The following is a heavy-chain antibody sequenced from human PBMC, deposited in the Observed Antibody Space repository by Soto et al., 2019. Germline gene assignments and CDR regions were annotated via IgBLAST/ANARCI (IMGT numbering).Heavy chain of an antibody. CDR1: GFTFSSYE. CDR2: IXXXGXTX. D-gene: IGHD3-22*01. CDR3: ARGPGSGYYYFDY. Sequence: PGGSLRLSCAASGFTFSSYEINWVRQAPGTGLEWISYIXXXGXTXXXAXXXXGRFTISRDNAKNSLYLQMNSLRVEDTAVYYCARGPGSGYYYFDYWGQGTLVTVSS. V-gene: IGHV3-48*03. J-gene: IGHJ4*02.